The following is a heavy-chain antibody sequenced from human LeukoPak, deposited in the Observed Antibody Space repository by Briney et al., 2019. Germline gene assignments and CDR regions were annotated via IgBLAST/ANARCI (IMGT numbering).Heavy chain of an antibody. CDR3: ARDGWELLPGLDY. J-gene: IGHJ4*02. Sequence: ASVKVSCKASGGTFSSYAISWVRQAPGQGLEWMGWINPNSGGTNYAQKFQGRVTMTRDTSISTAYMELSRLRSDDTAVYYCARDGWELLPGLDYWGQGTLVTVSS. V-gene: IGHV1-2*02. D-gene: IGHD1-26*01. CDR1: GGTFSSYA. CDR2: INPNSGGT.